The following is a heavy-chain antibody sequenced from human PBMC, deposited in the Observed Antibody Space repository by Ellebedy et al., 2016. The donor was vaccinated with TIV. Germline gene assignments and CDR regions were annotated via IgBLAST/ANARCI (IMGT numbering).Heavy chain of an antibody. Sequence: GESLKISCKGSGYNFTNYWIGWVRQMPGKGLEWMGIIYPDDSDTRNSPSFHGQVTISVDKSISTAYLQWTGLKASDTAMYYCARIGAICGGDCYFAAFDMWGQGTTVTVSS. D-gene: IGHD2-21*02. CDR2: IYPDDSDT. CDR3: ARIGAICGGDCYFAAFDM. CDR1: GYNFTNYW. V-gene: IGHV5-51*01. J-gene: IGHJ3*02.